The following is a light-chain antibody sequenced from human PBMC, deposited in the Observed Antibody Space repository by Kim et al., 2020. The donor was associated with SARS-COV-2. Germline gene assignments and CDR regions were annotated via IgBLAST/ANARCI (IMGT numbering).Light chain of an antibody. CDR1: NIESES. J-gene: IGLJ2*01. Sequence: SYELTQPPSVSVAPGKAARITCGRDNIESESVHWYQQKPGQAPVLVIYYDSDRPSGIPERFSGSNSGNTATLTISRVEAGDEADYYCQVWYTSSDHPVFGGGTQLTVL. CDR3: QVWYTSSDHPV. CDR2: YDS. V-gene: IGLV3-21*04.